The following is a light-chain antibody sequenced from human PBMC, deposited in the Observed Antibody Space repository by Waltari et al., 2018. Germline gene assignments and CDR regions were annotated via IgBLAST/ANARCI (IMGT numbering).Light chain of an antibody. CDR3: QTWDTGFQV. CDR2: GNSDGSH. CDR1: GEYSAYT. J-gene: IGLJ3*02. Sequence: LVLTQSPSATASLGASSTLTRTLPGEYSAYTNPWPQRLPLKGPRYMMTGNSDGSHKKGDGISDRFSGSSSDLDRYLIISRLQSDDDAEYFCQTWDTGFQVFGTGTKLTVL. V-gene: IGLV4-69*01.